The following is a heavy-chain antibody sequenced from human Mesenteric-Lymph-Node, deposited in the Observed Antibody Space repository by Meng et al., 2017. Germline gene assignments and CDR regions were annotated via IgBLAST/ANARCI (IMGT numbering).Heavy chain of an antibody. CDR3: ARVSSGWDYFDY. J-gene: IGHJ4*02. CDR2: IYYSGST. V-gene: IGHV4-31*03. Sequence: GQRQDAGPGRVKLSRTLSPTRTVSGGSVSSGGYYLNWIRQHPGKGLEWFGHIYYSGSTFYNPSLKRRVIISIDTSKNQFSLNLRSVTAADTAVYYCARVSSGWDYFDYWGQGTLVTVSS. CDR1: GGSVSSGGYY. D-gene: IGHD6-19*01.